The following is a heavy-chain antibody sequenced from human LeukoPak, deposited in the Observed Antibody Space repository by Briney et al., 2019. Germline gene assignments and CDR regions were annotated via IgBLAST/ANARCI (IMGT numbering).Heavy chain of an antibody. CDR2: ISGSGGST. CDR1: GFTFSSHA. V-gene: IGHV3-23*01. Sequence: PGGSLRLSCAASGFTFSSHAMSWVRQAPGKGLEWVSAISGSGGSTYYAGSVKGRFTISRDNSKSTLYLQMDSLRAEDTAVYYCAKDRVYNSGWGNWLDPWGQGSLVTVSS. J-gene: IGHJ5*02. D-gene: IGHD6-25*01. CDR3: AKDRVYNSGWGNWLDP.